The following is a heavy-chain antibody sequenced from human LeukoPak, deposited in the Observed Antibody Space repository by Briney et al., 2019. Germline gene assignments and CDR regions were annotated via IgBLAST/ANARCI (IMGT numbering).Heavy chain of an antibody. CDR2: ISAYNGNT. CDR1: GYTFTSYG. D-gene: IGHD6-19*01. J-gene: IGHJ5*02. Sequence: WASVKVSCKASGYTFTSYGISWVRQAPGQGLEWMGWISAYNGNTNYAQKLQGRVTMTTDTSTSTAYMELRSLRSDDTAVYYCARDSIAVAGTYSWFDPWGQGTLVTVSS. CDR3: ARDSIAVAGTYSWFDP. V-gene: IGHV1-18*01.